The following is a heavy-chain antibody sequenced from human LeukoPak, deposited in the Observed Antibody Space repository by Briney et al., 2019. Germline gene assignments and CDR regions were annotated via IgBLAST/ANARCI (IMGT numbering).Heavy chain of an antibody. CDR1: GSISSYY. Sequence: PSETLSLTCTVSGSISSYYWSWIRQPPGKGLEWIGYIYTSGSTNYNPSLKSRVTISVDTSKNQFSLKLSSVTAADTAVYYCASLRCSSTSCYYYYYYYMDVWGKGTTVTVSS. V-gene: IGHV4-4*09. CDR3: ASLRCSSTSCYYYYYYYMDV. J-gene: IGHJ6*03. D-gene: IGHD2-2*01. CDR2: IYTSGST.